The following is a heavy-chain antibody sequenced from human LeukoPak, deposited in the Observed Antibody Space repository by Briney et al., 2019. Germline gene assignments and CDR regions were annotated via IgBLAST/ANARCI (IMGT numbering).Heavy chain of an antibody. J-gene: IGHJ4*02. D-gene: IGHD6-19*01. CDR3: ARHYTSGWDLDY. Sequence: PSETLSLTCTVSGGSITGYYWSWIRQPPGKGLEWIGYIFYSGSTSYNPSLKSRVTLSVDTSKNQFSLKLTSVTAADTAVYYCARHYTSGWDLDYWGQGTLVTVSS. V-gene: IGHV4-59*08. CDR2: IFYSGST. CDR1: GGSITGYY.